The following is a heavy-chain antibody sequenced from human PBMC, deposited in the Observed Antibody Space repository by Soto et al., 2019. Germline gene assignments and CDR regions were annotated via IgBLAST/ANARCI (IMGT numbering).Heavy chain of an antibody. Sequence: EVQLVESGGGLAQSGGSLRLSCAASGFMFNDYEMNWVRQAPGKGLEWVSYISEGGTTTHYTDSVKGRFTISRDNAKESLYLQMNSLTPVDTATYFCVRDARGGGLLLWDCWGQGVVVSVSS. V-gene: IGHV3-48*03. J-gene: IGHJ4*02. CDR3: VRDARGGGLLLWDC. D-gene: IGHD3-16*01. CDR2: ISEGGTTT. CDR1: GFMFNDYE.